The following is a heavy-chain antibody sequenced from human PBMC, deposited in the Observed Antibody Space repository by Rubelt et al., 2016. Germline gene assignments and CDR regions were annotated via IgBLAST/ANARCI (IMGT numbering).Heavy chain of an antibody. V-gene: IGHV1-18*01. J-gene: IGHJ4*02. CDR3: ARVRTRTQTIDY. D-gene: IGHD1/OR15-1a*01. Sequence: QVQLVQSGAEVKKPGASVKVSCKASGYTFTSYGISWVRQAPGQGLEWMGWISAYNGNRNYAPRLKGWGTRTRETSTRTAYMGRRSLRSDETAVYYCARVRTRTQTIDYWGQGTLVTVSS. CDR2: ISAYNGNR. CDR1: GYTFTSYG.